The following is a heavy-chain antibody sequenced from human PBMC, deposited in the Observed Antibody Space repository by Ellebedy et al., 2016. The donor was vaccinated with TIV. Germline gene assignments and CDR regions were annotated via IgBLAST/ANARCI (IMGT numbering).Heavy chain of an antibody. D-gene: IGHD6-19*01. V-gene: IGHV3-74*01. CDR2: INSDGSSS. J-gene: IGHJ4*02. Sequence: GESLKISCAASGFTFSSYWMHWVRQAPGKGLVWVSRINSDGSSSTYADSVKGRFTISRDNAKNTLYLQMNSLRVEDTAVYYCARDRQYSSGWKGAVDYWGQGTLVTVSS. CDR3: ARDRQYSSGWKGAVDY. CDR1: GFTFSSYW.